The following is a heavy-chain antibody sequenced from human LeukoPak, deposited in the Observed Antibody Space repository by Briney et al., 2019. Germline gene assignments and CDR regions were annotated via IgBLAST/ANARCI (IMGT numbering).Heavy chain of an antibody. CDR3: ARVGGSSWFVYFDY. CDR1: GFTFSSYS. V-gene: IGHV3-21*01. J-gene: IGHJ4*02. Sequence: KAGGSLRLSCAASGFTFSSYSMTRVRQAPGKGLEWVSSISSSSSYIYYADSVKGRFTISRDNAKNSLYLQMNSLRAEDTAVYYCARVGGSSWFVYFDYWGQGTLVTVSS. D-gene: IGHD6-13*01. CDR2: ISSSSSYI.